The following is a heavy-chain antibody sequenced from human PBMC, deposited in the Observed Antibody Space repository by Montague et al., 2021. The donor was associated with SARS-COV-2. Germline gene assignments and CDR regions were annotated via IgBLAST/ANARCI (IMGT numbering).Heavy chain of an antibody. V-gene: IGHV3-7*01. Sequence: SLRLSCAASGFTFSDYWMSWVRQAPGQGLEWVANMKLDGSAVYYVDSVKGRFTISRDNVKNSLYLQMNTLRAEDTAVYYCARATLYMDVRGKGTTVTVSS. CDR2: MKLDGSAV. CDR1: GFTFSDYW. J-gene: IGHJ6*03. CDR3: ARATLYMDV.